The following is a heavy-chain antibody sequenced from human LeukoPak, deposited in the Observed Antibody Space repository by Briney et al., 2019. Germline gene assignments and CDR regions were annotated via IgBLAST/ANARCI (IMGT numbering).Heavy chain of an antibody. D-gene: IGHD3-22*01. J-gene: IGHJ3*02. Sequence: ASVKVSCKTSGYTFTGYYIHWVRQAPGQGLECMGWINPNSGDTNYAQKFQGRVSMTGDTSISTAYMELSRLRFDDTAVYYCARTLVVINDAFDIWGQGTMVTVSS. CDR2: INPNSGDT. CDR1: GYTFTGYY. CDR3: ARTLVVINDAFDI. V-gene: IGHV1-2*02.